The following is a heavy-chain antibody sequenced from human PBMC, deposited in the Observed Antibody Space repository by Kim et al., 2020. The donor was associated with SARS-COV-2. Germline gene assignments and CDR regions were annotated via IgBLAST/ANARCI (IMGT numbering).Heavy chain of an antibody. V-gene: IGHV5-10-1*01. D-gene: IGHD6-13*01. CDR3: ASLTPIAAAGTNY. Sequence: YRPSFQGHVTISADKSISTAYLQWSSLKASDTAMYYCASLTPIAAAGTNYWGQGTLVTVSS. J-gene: IGHJ4*02.